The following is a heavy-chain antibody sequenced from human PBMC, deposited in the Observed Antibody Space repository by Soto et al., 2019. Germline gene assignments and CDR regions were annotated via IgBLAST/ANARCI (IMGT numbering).Heavy chain of an antibody. CDR1: GGSIHSGDSY. CDR3: ARDRYYGSGTYYNFYSGMDV. V-gene: IGHV4-30-4*01. Sequence: SETLSLTCTVPGGSIHSGDSYWTWVRQPPGKGLEWIGNIFHSGSTYYTPSLQSRVTISLDTSKNHLSLKLSSVTPAATAVYYCARDRYYGSGTYYNFYSGMDVWGQGTTVT. J-gene: IGHJ6*02. CDR2: IFHSGST. D-gene: IGHD3-10*01.